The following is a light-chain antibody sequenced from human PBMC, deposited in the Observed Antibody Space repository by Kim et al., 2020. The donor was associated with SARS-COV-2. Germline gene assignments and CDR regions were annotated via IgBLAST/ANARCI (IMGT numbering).Light chain of an antibody. CDR2: QHT. J-gene: IGLJ3*02. V-gene: IGLV3-1*01. Sequence: SYELTQPPSVSVSPGQTASITCSGSKVGGKYAYWYQKKPGQSPVLVIYQHTKRPSGISQRFSGSSSGNTATLTISRAQTRDEADYYCQAWESSTALLGGGTQLTVL. CDR3: QAWESSTAL. CDR1: KVGGKY.